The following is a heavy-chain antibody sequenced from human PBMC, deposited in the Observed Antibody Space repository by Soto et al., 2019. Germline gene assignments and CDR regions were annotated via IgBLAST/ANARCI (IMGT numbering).Heavy chain of an antibody. Sequence: VGSLRLSCAASGFTFSDHYMDWVRQAPGKGLEWVGRTRNKANSYTTEYAASVKGRFTISRDDSKNSLYLQMNSLKTEDTAVYYCAREESSSWYYYYGMDVWGQGTTVTVSS. V-gene: IGHV3-72*01. J-gene: IGHJ6*02. CDR3: AREESSSWYYYYGMDV. CDR2: TRNKANSYTT. CDR1: GFTFSDHY. D-gene: IGHD6-13*01.